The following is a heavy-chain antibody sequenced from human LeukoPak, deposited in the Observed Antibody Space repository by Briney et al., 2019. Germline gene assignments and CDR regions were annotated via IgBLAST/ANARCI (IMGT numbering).Heavy chain of an antibody. CDR3: AREPVSYDILTRPQTLRLDFDY. J-gene: IGHJ4*02. Sequence: DSLKLSYMASGYTFTGYYMQWVRQAPGQGQEWMGLINPNSGGTNYAQTFQGRVTMTRDTSISTAYMELSRLRSEDTAVYYCAREPVSYDILTRPQTLRLDFDYWGQGTLVTVSS. D-gene: IGHD3-9*01. V-gene: IGHV1-2*02. CDR1: GYTFTGYY. CDR2: INPNSGGT.